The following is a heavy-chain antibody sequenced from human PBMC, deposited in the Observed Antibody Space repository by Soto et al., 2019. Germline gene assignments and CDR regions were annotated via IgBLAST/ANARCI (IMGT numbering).Heavy chain of an antibody. CDR2: IWYDGSNK. D-gene: IGHD3-10*01. J-gene: IGHJ6*02. CDR1: EFNCSSYG. CDR3: ARDDRWGSGSGSWKILYYYYGMDV. Sequence: PGGSQRLSCTASEFNCSSYGMHWVRQAPGKGLEWVAVIWYDGSNKYYADSVKGRFTISRDNSKNTLYLQMNSLRAEDTAVYYCARDDRWGSGSGSWKILYYYYGMDVWGQGTTVTVSS. V-gene: IGHV3-33*01.